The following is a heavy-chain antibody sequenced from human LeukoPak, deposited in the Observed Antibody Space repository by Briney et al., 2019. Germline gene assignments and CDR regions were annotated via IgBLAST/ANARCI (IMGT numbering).Heavy chain of an antibody. V-gene: IGHV4-39*07. CDR2: INHSGST. CDR3: ARGTNYYYYMDV. Sequence: PSETLSLTCTVSGGSISSSSYYWSWIRQPPGKGLEWIGEINHSGSTNYNPSLKSRVTISVDTSKNQFSLKLSSVTAADTAVYYCARGTNYYYYMDVWGKGTTVTVSS. D-gene: IGHD2-2*01. J-gene: IGHJ6*03. CDR1: GGSISSSSYY.